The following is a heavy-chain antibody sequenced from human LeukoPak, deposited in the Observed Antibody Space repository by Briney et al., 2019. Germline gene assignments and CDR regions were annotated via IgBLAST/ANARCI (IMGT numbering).Heavy chain of an antibody. J-gene: IGHJ4*02. D-gene: IGHD3-22*01. V-gene: IGHV4-59*08. CDR1: GGSISSYY. Sequence: SETLSLTCTVSGGSISSYYWSWIRQPPGKGLEWIGYIYYSGSTNYNPSLKSRVTISVDTSKNQFSLKLSSVTAADTAVYYCASSPSEYYYDSSGYYYDYWGQGTLVTVSS. CDR2: IYYSGST. CDR3: ASSPSEYYYDSSGYYYDY.